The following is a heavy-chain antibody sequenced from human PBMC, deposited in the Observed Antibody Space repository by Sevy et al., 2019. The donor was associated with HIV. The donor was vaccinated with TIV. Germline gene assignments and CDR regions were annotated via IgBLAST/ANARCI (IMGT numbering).Heavy chain of an antibody. CDR1: GFTFSSYG. CDR2: ISYDGSNK. V-gene: IGHV3-30*18. Sequence: GGSLRLSCAASGFTFSSYGMHWVRQAPGKGLEWVAVISYDGSNKYYADSVKGRFTISRDNSKNTLYLQMNSLRAEDTAVYYSAKDFLLRFLEWLNKDEYYYGMDVWGQGTTVTVSS. CDR3: AKDFLLRFLEWLNKDEYYYGMDV. D-gene: IGHD3-3*01. J-gene: IGHJ6*02.